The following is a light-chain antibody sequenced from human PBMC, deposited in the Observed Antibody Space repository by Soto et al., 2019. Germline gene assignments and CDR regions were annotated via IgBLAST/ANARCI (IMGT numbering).Light chain of an antibody. J-gene: IGLJ2*01. V-gene: IGLV1-40*01. Sequence: QPVLTQPPSVSGAPGQRVTISCTGSSSNIGTGYDVHWYQQLPGTAPKLLIFGNNNRPSGVPDRFSGSKSGTSASLAITGLQAEDEAYYYCQSYDSSLSGSVFGGGTQLTVL. CDR2: GNN. CDR1: SSNIGTGYD. CDR3: QSYDSSLSGSV.